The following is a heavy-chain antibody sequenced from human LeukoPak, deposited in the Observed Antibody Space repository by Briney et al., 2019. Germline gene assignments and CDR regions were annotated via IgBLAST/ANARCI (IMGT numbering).Heavy chain of an antibody. CDR2: IYTSGST. J-gene: IGHJ5*02. CDR3: ARDQSYYDSSGYGNWFDP. CDR1: GGSISSGSYY. V-gene: IGHV4-61*02. Sequence: PSETLSLTCTVSGGSISSGSYYWSWIRQPAGKGLEWIGRIYTSGSTNYNPSLKSRVTISVDTSKNQFSLKLSSVTAADTAVYYCARDQSYYDSSGYGNWFDPWGQGTLVTVSS. D-gene: IGHD3-22*01.